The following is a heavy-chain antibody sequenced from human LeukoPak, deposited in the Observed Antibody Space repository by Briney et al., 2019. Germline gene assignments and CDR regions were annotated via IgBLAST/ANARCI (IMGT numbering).Heavy chain of an antibody. CDR1: GVSISSYY. D-gene: IGHD5-12*01. V-gene: IGHV4-59*01. CDR2: MSYSGNT. J-gene: IGHJ4*02. Sequence: SETLSLTCTVSGVSISSYYWSWIRQPPQKGLEWIGCMSYSGNTNYNPSLKSRVTISIDTSKHHFSLKLSSVTAADTAVYYCARGPPYIGGYFDLWGQGTLVTVSS. CDR3: ARGPPYIGGYFDL.